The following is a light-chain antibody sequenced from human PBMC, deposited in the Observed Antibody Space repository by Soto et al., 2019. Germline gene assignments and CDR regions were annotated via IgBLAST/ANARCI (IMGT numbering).Light chain of an antibody. V-gene: IGKV3-15*01. CDR2: DTS. CDR1: QSVRSN. CDR3: QQYNNWPPIT. J-gene: IGKJ5*01. Sequence: EIVMTQSPATLSVSPGARATISCRASQSVRSNLAWYQHKPGQSPRLFIYDTSTRATGIPARFSGSGSGTEFTLTISSLQSEDFVVYYCQQYNNWPPITFGPGTRLEIK.